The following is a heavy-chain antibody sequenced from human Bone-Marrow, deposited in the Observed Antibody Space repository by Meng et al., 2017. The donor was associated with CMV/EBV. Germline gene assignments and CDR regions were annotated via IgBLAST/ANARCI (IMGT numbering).Heavy chain of an antibody. V-gene: IGHV3-7*01. D-gene: IGHD1-26*01. J-gene: IGHJ4*02. CDR2: MHQDGSEK. CDR1: GFSFSGYW. CDR3: ARGRRWGGGYRADVDY. Sequence: GGSLRLSCVASGFSFSGYWMTWVRQAPGKGLEWVATMHQDGSEKYYMDSVKGRFTISRDNAKNSLYLQMNGLRAEDTAVYYCARGRRWGGGYRADVDYWGQGTLVTVSS.